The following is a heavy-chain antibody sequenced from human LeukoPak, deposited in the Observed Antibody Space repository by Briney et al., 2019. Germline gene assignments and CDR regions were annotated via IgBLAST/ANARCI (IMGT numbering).Heavy chain of an antibody. Sequence: GSLRLSCAASGLTFHNTWMHWIRQAPGEGLVWVSRIINDGITTTYADSVKGRLTISRDNAKKTLYLQMNSLRADDTAVYYCAADGEYAFLVWGQGTMVTVSS. CDR1: GLTFHNTW. D-gene: IGHD2/OR15-2a*01. CDR3: AADGEYAFLV. V-gene: IGHV3-74*01. J-gene: IGHJ3*01. CDR2: IINDGITT.